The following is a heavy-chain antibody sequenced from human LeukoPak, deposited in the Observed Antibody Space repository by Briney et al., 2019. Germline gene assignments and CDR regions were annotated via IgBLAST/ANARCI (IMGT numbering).Heavy chain of an antibody. V-gene: IGHV4-34*01. Sequence: SETLSLTCAVYGGSFSGYYWSWIRQPPGKGLEWIGEINHSGSTNYNPSLKSRVTISVDTSKNQFPLKLSSVTAADTAVYYCARYLRLQLKYAFDIWGQGTMVTVFS. D-gene: IGHD5-24*01. CDR2: INHSGST. CDR1: GGSFSGYY. J-gene: IGHJ3*02. CDR3: ARYLRLQLKYAFDI.